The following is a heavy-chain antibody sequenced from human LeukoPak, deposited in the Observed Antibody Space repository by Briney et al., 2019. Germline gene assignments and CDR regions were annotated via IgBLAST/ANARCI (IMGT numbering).Heavy chain of an antibody. CDR1: GFTVSSNY. V-gene: IGHV3-53*01. D-gene: IGHD7-27*01. CDR2: IYSGGTT. CDR3: AREDGDPYSPFDY. J-gene: IGHJ4*02. Sequence: PGGSLRLSCAVSGFTVSSNYMTWVRQAPGKGLEWVSVIYSGGTTYYTDSVKGRFTISRDNSRNTVYLQMNSLRAEDTAVYYCAREDGDPYSPFDYWGQGTLVTVSS.